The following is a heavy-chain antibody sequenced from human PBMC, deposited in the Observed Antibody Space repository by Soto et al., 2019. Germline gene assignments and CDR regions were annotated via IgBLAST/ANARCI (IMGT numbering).Heavy chain of an antibody. CDR2: IKKDGSEK. D-gene: IGHD6-19*01. CDR1: GFTFSSYW. CDR3: AGGSGWLIDH. J-gene: IGHJ5*02. Sequence: PGGSLRLSCEASGFTFSSYWMNWVRQAPGKGLEWVAIIKKDGSEKYYVDSVKGRFTISRDNAKNSLYLQMNDLRAEDTAVYYCAGGSGWLIDHWGRGTLVTVSS. V-gene: IGHV3-7*03.